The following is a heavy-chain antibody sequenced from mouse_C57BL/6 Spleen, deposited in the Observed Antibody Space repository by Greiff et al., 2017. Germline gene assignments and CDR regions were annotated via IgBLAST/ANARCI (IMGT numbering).Heavy chain of an antibody. V-gene: IGHV1-80*01. D-gene: IGHD1-1*01. CDR3: APITTVVEAMDY. CDR2: IYPGDGDT. J-gene: IGHJ4*01. CDR1: GYAFSSYW. Sequence: VQLQESGAELVKPGASVKISCKASGYAFSSYWMNWVKQRPGKGLEWIGQIYPGDGDTNYNGKFKGKATLTADKSSSTAYMQLSSLTSEDSAVYFCAPITTVVEAMDYWGQGTSVTVSS.